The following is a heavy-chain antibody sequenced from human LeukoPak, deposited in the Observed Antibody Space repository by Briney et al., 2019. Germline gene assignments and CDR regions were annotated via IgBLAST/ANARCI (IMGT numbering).Heavy chain of an antibody. D-gene: IGHD2-2*01. CDR1: GYTFTSYY. CDR2: INPSGGST. Sequence: ASVKVSCKASGYTFTSYYMHWVRQAPGQGLEWMGIINPSGGSTSYAQKSQGRVTMTRDTSTSTVYMELRSLRSDDTAVYYCAREKVRQSGMDVWGQGTTVTVSS. V-gene: IGHV1-46*01. CDR3: AREKVRQSGMDV. J-gene: IGHJ6*02.